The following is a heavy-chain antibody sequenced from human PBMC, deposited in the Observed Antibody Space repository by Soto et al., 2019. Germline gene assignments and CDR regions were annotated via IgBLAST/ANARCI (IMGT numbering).Heavy chain of an antibody. V-gene: IGHV1-18*01. CDR1: GYSFTTYG. Sequence: QVQLVQSGGEVKKPGASVKVSCKTSGYSFTTYGISWVRQAPGQGLEWMGWISAYNGNTNYAQKLQDRVTMTTDTPTSTAYMELRSLRSDDTAGYYCAREGPAPYYYYGMDVWGQGSTVTVSS. CDR2: ISAYNGNT. CDR3: AREGPAPYYYYGMDV. J-gene: IGHJ6*02.